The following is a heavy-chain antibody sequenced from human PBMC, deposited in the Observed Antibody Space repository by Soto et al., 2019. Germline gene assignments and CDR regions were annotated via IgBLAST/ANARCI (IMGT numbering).Heavy chain of an antibody. D-gene: IGHD3-3*01. CDR2: ISGSGGRT. CDR3: AKADDFWSGYHIYYYYGMDV. Sequence: GGSLRLSCAASGFTFSSYAMSWVRQAPGKGLEWVSGISGSGGRTYYADSVKGRFTNSRDNSKHTLYLQMNSLRAEDTAVYYCAKADDFWSGYHIYYYYGMDVWGQGTTVTVSS. J-gene: IGHJ6*02. CDR1: GFTFSSYA. V-gene: IGHV3-23*01.